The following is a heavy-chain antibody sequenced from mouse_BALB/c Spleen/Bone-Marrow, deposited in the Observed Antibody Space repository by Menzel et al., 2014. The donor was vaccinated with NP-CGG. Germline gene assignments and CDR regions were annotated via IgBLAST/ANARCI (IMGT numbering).Heavy chain of an antibody. D-gene: IGHD2-4*01. CDR3: ARDGVITSYYAMDY. CDR1: GYTFTSYW. V-gene: IGHV1-69*02. CDR2: IDPSDSET. J-gene: IGHJ4*01. Sequence: QVQLQQSGAEFVKPGAPVKLSCKASGYTFTSYWMNWVKQRPGRGLEWIGRIDPSDSETHYNQKFKDKATLTVDKSSSIAYIQLSSLTSDDSAVYYCARDGVITSYYAMDYWGQGTSVTVPS.